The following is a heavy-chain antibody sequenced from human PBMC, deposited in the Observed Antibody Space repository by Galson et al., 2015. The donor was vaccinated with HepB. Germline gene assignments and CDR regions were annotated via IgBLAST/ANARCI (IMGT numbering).Heavy chain of an antibody. Sequence: SETLSLTCTVSGGSISSYYWSWIRQPPGKGLEWIGYIYYSGSTNYNPSLKSRVTISVDTSKNQFSLKLSSVTAADTAVYYCARDSAVAPSGAFQHWGQGTLVTVSS. D-gene: IGHD6-19*01. CDR2: IYYSGST. V-gene: IGHV4-59*01. CDR3: ARDSAVAPSGAFQH. J-gene: IGHJ1*01. CDR1: GGSISSYY.